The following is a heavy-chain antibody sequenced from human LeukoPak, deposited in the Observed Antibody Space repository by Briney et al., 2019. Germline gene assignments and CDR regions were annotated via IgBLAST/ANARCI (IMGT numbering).Heavy chain of an antibody. D-gene: IGHD4-17*01. CDR2: IIPILGIA. J-gene: IGHJ6*02. CDR3: ARDDYDPSYYYGMDV. CDR1: GGTFSSYA. Sequence: SVKVSCKASGGTFSSYAISWVRQAPGQGLEWMGRIIPILGIANYAQKFQGRVTITADKSTSTAYMELSSLRSEDTAVYYCARDDYDPSYYYGMDVWGQGTTVTVSS. V-gene: IGHV1-69*04.